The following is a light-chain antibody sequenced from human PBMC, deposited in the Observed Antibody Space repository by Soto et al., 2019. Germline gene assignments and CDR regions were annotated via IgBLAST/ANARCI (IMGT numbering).Light chain of an antibody. CDR3: QQYGSSPRT. V-gene: IGKV3-20*01. CDR2: DAS. CDR1: QSVSSSY. J-gene: IGKJ2*01. Sequence: EIVLTQSPGTLSLSPGERATLSCRASQSVSSSYLAWYQQKPGQAPRLLIYDASSRATDIPDRSSGSGSGTDFTLTISSLEPEDFAVYYCQQYGSSPRTFGQGTKLEIK.